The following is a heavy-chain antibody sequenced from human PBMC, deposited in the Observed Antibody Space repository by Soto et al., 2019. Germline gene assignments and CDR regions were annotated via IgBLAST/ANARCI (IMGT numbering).Heavy chain of an antibody. D-gene: IGHD1-26*01. CDR3: ARGSHGVDY. V-gene: IGHV3-21*01. CDR2: ISSSSSYI. Sequence: GGSLRLSCAASGFTFSSYSMNWVRQAPGKGLEWVSSISSSSSYICYADSVKGRFTISRDNAKNSLYLQMNSLRAEDTAVYYCARGSHGVDYWGQGTLVTVSS. J-gene: IGHJ4*02. CDR1: GFTFSSYS.